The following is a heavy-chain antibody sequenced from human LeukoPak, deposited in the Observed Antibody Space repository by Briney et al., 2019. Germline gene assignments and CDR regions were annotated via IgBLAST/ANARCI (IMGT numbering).Heavy chain of an antibody. J-gene: IGHJ6*02. Sequence: GGSLRLSCAASGFTFSTSDMSWVRQAPGKGLEWVSASSGSGRDAYYADSVKGRFTISRDNAKNSLYLQMNSLRAEDTAVYYCARVTGEYYYGMDVWGQGTTVTVSS. CDR1: GFTFSTSD. CDR2: SSGSGRDA. V-gene: IGHV3-21*01. CDR3: ARVTGEYYYGMDV. D-gene: IGHD7-27*01.